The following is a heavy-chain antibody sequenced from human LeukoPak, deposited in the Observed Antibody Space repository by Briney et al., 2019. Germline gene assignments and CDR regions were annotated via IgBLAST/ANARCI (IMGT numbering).Heavy chain of an antibody. CDR1: GYTFTSYG. D-gene: IGHD3-3*01. J-gene: IGHJ5*02. CDR3: ARVDVFGVVIIRWFDP. V-gene: IGHV1-18*01. Sequence: ASVKVSFKASGYTFTSYGISWVRQAPGQGLEWMGWISAYNGNTNYAQKLQGRVTMTTDTSTSTAYMELRSLRSDDTAVYYCARVDVFGVVIIRWFDPWGQGTLVTVSS. CDR2: ISAYNGNT.